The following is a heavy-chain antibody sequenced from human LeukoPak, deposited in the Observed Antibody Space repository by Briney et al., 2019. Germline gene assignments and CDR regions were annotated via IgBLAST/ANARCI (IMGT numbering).Heavy chain of an antibody. J-gene: IGHJ4*02. V-gene: IGHV3-30*02. CDR2: IRYDGSNK. D-gene: IGHD6-13*01. CDR3: AKDRGQQSADFDY. CDR1: GFTFSSYG. Sequence: PGGSLRLSCAASGFTFSSYGMHWVRQAPGKGLEWVACIRYDGSNKYYADSVKGRFTISRDNSKNTLYLQMNSLRAEDTAVYYCAKDRGQQSADFDYWGQGTLVTVSS.